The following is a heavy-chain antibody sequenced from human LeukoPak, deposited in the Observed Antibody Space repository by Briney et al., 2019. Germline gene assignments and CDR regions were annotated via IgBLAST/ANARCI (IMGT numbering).Heavy chain of an antibody. J-gene: IGHJ4*02. CDR2: VSGSGGST. CDR1: RFTFSSYA. V-gene: IGHV3-23*01. Sequence: PGGSLRLSCAASRFTFSSYAVSWVRQAPGKGLEWVSTVSGSGGSTYYADSVKGRFTISRDNSKNTLYLQMDSLRAEDTAVYYCAREYRAVAALDYWGQGTLVTVSS. D-gene: IGHD6-19*01. CDR3: AREYRAVAALDY.